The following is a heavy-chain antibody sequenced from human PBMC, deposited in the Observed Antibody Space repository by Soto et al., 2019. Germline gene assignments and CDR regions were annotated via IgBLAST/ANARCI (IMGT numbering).Heavy chain of an antibody. CDR3: ARDKITGLFDY. J-gene: IGHJ4*02. V-gene: IGHV4-34*01. CDR2: INHSGST. Sequence: QVQLQQWGAGLLKPWETLSLTCAVYGGSFRGYYWTWIRQPPGTGLEWIGEINHSGSTNYNPSLKSRVTISVDTSKNQFSLKLTSVTAADTAVYYCARDKITGLFDYWGQGTLVTVSS. CDR1: GGSFRGYY. D-gene: IGHD2-8*02.